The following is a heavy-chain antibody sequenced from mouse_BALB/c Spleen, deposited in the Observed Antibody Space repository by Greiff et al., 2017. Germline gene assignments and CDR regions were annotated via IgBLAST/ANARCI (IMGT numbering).Heavy chain of an antibody. V-gene: IGHV1-5*01. CDR1: GYTFTSYW. CDR3: TGRGNYGGFAWFAY. J-gene: IGHJ3*01. D-gene: IGHD2-1*01. CDR2: IYPGNSET. Sequence: VQLQQSGTVLARPGASVTMSCKASGYTFTSYWLHWVQQRPGQGLEWIGAIYPGNSETSYNQKFKGKANLTAVTSTSTAYMALSRLTNEDSAVYYCTGRGNYGGFAWFAYWGQGTLVTVSA.